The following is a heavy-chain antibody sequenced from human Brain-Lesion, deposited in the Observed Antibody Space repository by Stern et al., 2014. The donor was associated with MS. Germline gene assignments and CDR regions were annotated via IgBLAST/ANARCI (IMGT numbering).Heavy chain of an antibody. CDR2: MNPYSGNT. CDR3: ARAVRNQLLSEY. J-gene: IGHJ4*02. V-gene: IGHV1-8*01. D-gene: IGHD2-2*01. CDR1: GYTFSSYD. Sequence: VQLLESGAEVKKPGASVKVSCKASGYTFSSYDIPWVRQASGHGLEWMGWMNPYSGNTGYAQKFKGRVSMTSDPSISTVYMELTSLTSDDTAVYFCARAVRNQLLSEYWGQGTLVTVSS.